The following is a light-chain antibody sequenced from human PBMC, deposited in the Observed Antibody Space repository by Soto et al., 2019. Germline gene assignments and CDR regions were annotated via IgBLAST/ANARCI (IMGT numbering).Light chain of an antibody. Sequence: LTQPPSVSGAPGQRVTISCTGSSSNIGAGYDVHWYQQRPGSAPTTVIYEDNQRPSGVPDRFSGSIDSSSNSASLTISGLKTEDEADYYCQSYDSSNLDVVFGGGTKVTVL. CDR2: EDN. CDR3: QSYDSSNLDVV. CDR1: SSNIGAGYD. J-gene: IGLJ2*01. V-gene: IGLV6-57*02.